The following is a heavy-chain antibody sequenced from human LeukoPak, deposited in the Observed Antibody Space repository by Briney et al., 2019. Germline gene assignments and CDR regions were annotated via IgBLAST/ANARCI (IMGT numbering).Heavy chain of an antibody. Sequence: GASVNVSCKASGYTFISYGISWLRQAPGQRLEWMGWISAYIGHTNYAQKFQGRVTMTRDTSTSTVYMELSSLRSEDTAVYYCARDGGPGIAVAGGVGYWGQGTLVTVSS. V-gene: IGHV1-18*01. D-gene: IGHD6-19*01. J-gene: IGHJ4*02. CDR2: ISAYIGHT. CDR3: ARDGGPGIAVAGGVGY. CDR1: GYTFISYG.